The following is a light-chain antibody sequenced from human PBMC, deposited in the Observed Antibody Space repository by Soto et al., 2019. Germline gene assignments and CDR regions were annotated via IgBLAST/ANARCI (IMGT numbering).Light chain of an antibody. Sequence: QSALTQPASVSGSPGQSITISCTGTSSDIGGFNYVSWYQHHPGKAPKLMIHNVSSRPSGVSDRFSGSKSGYTASLTISGLQAEDEADYYCSSYTTTRTVGFGGGTKVTVL. V-gene: IGLV2-14*03. CDR1: SSDIGGFNY. CDR3: SSYTTTRTVG. CDR2: NVS. J-gene: IGLJ2*01.